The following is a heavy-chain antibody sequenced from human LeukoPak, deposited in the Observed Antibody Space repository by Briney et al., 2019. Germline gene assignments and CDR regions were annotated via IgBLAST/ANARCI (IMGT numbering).Heavy chain of an antibody. CDR1: GGSISSYY. Sequence: SETLSLTCTVSGGSISSYYWSWIWQSPVKGLEWIGYIFPSGSAYYNPSLESRVTISLDTSENQFSLTLTSATAADTAVYYCARRNHYFYYMDVRGKGTTVTVSS. J-gene: IGHJ6*03. CDR3: ARRNHYFYYMDV. CDR2: IFPSGSA. V-gene: IGHV4-4*09.